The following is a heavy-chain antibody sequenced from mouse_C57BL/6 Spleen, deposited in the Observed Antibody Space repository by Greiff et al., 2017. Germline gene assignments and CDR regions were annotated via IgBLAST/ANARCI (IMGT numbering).Heavy chain of an antibody. CDR3: AKEPDHGYDEGFAY. D-gene: IGHD2-2*01. J-gene: IGHJ3*01. CDR2: IWGDGST. V-gene: IGHV2-3*01. CDR1: GFSLTSYG. Sequence: VKLMESGPGLVAPSQSLSITCTVSGFSLTSYGVSWVRQPPGKGLEWLGVIWGDGSTNYHSALISRLSISKDNSKSQVVLKLNSLQTDDTATYYCAKEPDHGYDEGFAYWGQGTLVTVSA.